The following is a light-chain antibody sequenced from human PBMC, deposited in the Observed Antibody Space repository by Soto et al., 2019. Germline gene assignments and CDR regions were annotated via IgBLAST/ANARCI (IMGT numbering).Light chain of an antibody. CDR3: LQSNKWPYT. V-gene: IGKV3-15*01. Sequence: IVMTQSPATLSVSPGERATLSCRASQSVSSNLAWYQHKPGQAPRLLFYGASTRAAGIPARFSGGGSGTDFTLSISGLQSEDFAVYYCLQSNKWPYTFGQGTKLEIQ. CDR2: GAS. J-gene: IGKJ2*01. CDR1: QSVSSN.